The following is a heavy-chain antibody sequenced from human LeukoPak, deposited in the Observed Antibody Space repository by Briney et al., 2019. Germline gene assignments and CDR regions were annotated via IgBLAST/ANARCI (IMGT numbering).Heavy chain of an antibody. CDR3: ARGAPSRLPAAFNWFDP. D-gene: IGHD2-2*01. V-gene: IGHV1-69*01. CDR1: GGTCSSYA. J-gene: IGHJ5*02. CDR2: IIPIFGTA. Sequence: SVKVSCKASGGTCSSYAISWVRQAPGQGLEWMGGIIPIFGTANYVQKFQGRVTITADESTSTAYMELSSLRSEDTAVYYCARGAPSRLPAAFNWFDPWGQGTLVTVSS.